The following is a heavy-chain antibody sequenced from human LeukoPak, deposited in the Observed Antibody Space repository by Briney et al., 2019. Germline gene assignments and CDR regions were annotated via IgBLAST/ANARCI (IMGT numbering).Heavy chain of an antibody. CDR2: IYYSGST. V-gene: IGHV4-39*07. CDR1: GGSISSSSYY. Sequence: ASETLSLTCTVSGGSISSSSYYWGWIRQPPGKGLEWIGSIYYSGSTYYNPSLKSRVTISVDTSKNQFSLKLSSVTAADTAVYYCARGFDFYHPIDYWGQGTLVTVSS. D-gene: IGHD3/OR15-3a*01. J-gene: IGHJ4*02. CDR3: ARGFDFYHPIDY.